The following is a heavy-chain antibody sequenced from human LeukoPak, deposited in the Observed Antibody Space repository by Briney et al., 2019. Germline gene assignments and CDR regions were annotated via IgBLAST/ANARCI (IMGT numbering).Heavy chain of an antibody. CDR2: INHSGST. Sequence: PSETLSLTCAVYGGSFSGCYWSWIRQPPGKGLEWIGEINHSGSTNYNPSLKSRVTISVDTSKNQFSLKLSSVTAADTAVYYCARRTIFGVVIVWFDPWGQGTLVTVSS. V-gene: IGHV4-34*01. J-gene: IGHJ5*02. CDR3: ARRTIFGVVIVWFDP. CDR1: GGSFSGCY. D-gene: IGHD3-3*01.